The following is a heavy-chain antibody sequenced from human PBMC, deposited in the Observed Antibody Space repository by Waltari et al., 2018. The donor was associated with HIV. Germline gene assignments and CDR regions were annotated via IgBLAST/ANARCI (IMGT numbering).Heavy chain of an antibody. V-gene: IGHV4-61*01. CDR1: GGSVSSKTYY. CDR2: IYHSAST. Sequence: QVQLQESGPGLVKPSETLSLTCTVPGGSVSSKTYYWSWIRQPPGKGLEWIGYIYHSASTNYNPSLKSRVTISVDTSKNQFSLRLTSVTAADTAVYYCARGGDGYNLAHAFDIWGQGTMVTVSS. D-gene: IGHD5-12*01. CDR3: ARGGDGYNLAHAFDI. J-gene: IGHJ3*02.